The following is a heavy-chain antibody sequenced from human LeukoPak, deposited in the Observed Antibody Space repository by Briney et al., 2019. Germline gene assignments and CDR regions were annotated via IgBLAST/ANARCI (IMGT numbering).Heavy chain of an antibody. CDR3: ARESGFYASGSRF. CDR2: MNPNSGNT. Sequence: ASVKVSCKASGYTFTSYDINWVRQATGQGLEWMGWMNPNSGNTAYAQKFQGRVTMTRNTSKSTAYMELSSLRSDDTAVYYCARESGFYASGSRFWGQRTLVIVSS. CDR1: GYTFTSYD. D-gene: IGHD3-10*01. V-gene: IGHV1-8*01. J-gene: IGHJ4*02.